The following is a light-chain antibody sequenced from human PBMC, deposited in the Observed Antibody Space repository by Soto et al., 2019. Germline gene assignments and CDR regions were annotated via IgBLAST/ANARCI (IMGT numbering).Light chain of an antibody. J-gene: IGLJ3*02. CDR1: SSDFGGYNY. CDR2: EVS. CDR3: SSYTSSSTRV. V-gene: IGLV2-14*01. Sequence: QSALTQPASVSWSPGQSITISCTGTSSDFGGYNYVSWYQQHPGKAPKLMIYEVSNRPSGVSNRFSGSKSGNTASLTISGLQAEDEADYYCSSYTSSSTRVFGGGTKLTVL.